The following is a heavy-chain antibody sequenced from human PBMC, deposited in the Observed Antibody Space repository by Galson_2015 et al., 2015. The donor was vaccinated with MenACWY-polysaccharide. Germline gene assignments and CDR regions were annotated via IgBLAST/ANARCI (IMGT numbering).Heavy chain of an antibody. D-gene: IGHD3-10*01. Sequence: SLRLSCAASGFTFSSDWMHWVRQAPGKGLVWVSRINNDATTINYADSVKGRFIISRDNAKNTLYLQMNSLRAEDTAVHYCARRGGSYYDSWGQGTLVTVSS. CDR2: INNDATTI. J-gene: IGHJ4*02. CDR1: GFTFSSDW. V-gene: IGHV3-74*01. CDR3: ARRGGSYYDS.